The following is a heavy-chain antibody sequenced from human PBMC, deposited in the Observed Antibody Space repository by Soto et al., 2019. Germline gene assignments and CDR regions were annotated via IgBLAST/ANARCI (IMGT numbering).Heavy chain of an antibody. CDR1: GFTFSSYG. D-gene: IGHD3-10*01. V-gene: IGHV3-30*03. CDR2: ISYDGSNK. CDR3: APWFGAFDY. J-gene: IGHJ4*02. Sequence: QVQLVESGGGVVQPGRSLRLSCAASGFTFSSYGMHWARQAPGKGLEWVAVISYDGSNKYYADSVKGRFTISRDNSKNTLYLQMNSLRAEDRAVYYCAPWFGAFDYWGQGTLVTVSS.